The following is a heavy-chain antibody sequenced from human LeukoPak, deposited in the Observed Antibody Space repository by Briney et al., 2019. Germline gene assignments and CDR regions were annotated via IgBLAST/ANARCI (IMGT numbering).Heavy chain of an antibody. Sequence: SETLSLTCTVSGGSISSYYWSWIRQPPGKGLEWIGYIYYSGSTNYNPSLKSRVTTSVDTSKNQFSLKLSSVTAADTAVYYCARDRAHGDFDYWGQGTLVTVSS. J-gene: IGHJ4*02. V-gene: IGHV4-59*01. CDR1: GGSISSYY. CDR3: ARDRAHGDFDY. CDR2: IYYSGST. D-gene: IGHD4-17*01.